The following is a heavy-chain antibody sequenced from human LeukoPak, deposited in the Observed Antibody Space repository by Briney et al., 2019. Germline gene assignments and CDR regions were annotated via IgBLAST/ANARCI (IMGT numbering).Heavy chain of an antibody. V-gene: IGHV3-9*01. CDR2: ISWNSGSI. CDR3: AKDKEAGTAGYYYGVDV. D-gene: IGHD1-7*01. J-gene: IGHJ6*02. Sequence: QPGRSLRLSCAASGFTFDDYAMHWVRQAPGKGLEWVSGISWNSGSIGYADSVKGRFTISRDNAKNSLYLQMNSLRAEDTALYYCAKDKEAGTAGYYYGVDVWGQGTTVTVSS. CDR1: GFTFDDYA.